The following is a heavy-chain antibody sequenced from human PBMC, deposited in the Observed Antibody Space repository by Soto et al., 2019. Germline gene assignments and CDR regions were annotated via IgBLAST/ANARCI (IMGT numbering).Heavy chain of an antibody. Sequence: SETLSLTCTVSGGSISSYYWSWIRQPPGKGLEWIGYIYYSGSTNYNPSLKSRVTISVDTSENQFSLRLSSVTAADTAVYYCARCYGSCFDYWGQGTLVTVSS. D-gene: IGHD2-2*01. CDR2: IYYSGST. J-gene: IGHJ4*02. CDR3: ARCYGSCFDY. CDR1: GGSISSYY. V-gene: IGHV4-59*08.